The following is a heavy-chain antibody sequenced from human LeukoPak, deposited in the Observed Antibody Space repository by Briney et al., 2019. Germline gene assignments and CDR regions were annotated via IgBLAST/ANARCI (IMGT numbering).Heavy chain of an antibody. D-gene: IGHD5-18*01. CDR2: ISGSGGRT. Sequence: GGSLRLSCAVSGITLSNYGMSWVRQAPGEGLEWVAGISGSGGRTNSADSVKGRFTVSRDNPKNTLYLQINSLRAEDTAVYFCAKEGGYTYGQNQYYAMDVWGQGTTVTVSS. CDR1: GITLSNYG. J-gene: IGHJ6*02. CDR3: AKEGGYTYGQNQYYAMDV. V-gene: IGHV3-23*01.